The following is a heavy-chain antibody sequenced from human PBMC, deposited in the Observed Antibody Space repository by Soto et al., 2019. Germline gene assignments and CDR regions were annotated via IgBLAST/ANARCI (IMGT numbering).Heavy chain of an antibody. Sequence: QVQLVESGGGVVQPGTSLRLSCAASGFTFNSYGMHWVRQAPGKGLEWVAVIWNDGSNQYYADSAKGRFTISRDNSKNTLYLQMNSLRAEDTAVYYCARDGGLTTTRYYFDYWGQGTLVTVSS. V-gene: IGHV3-33*01. D-gene: IGHD4-17*01. CDR1: GFTFNSYG. CDR3: ARDGGLTTTRYYFDY. CDR2: IWNDGSNQ. J-gene: IGHJ4*02.